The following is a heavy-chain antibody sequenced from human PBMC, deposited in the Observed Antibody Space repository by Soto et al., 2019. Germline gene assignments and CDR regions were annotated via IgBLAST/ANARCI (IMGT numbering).Heavy chain of an antibody. V-gene: IGHV1-18*01. CDR1: GYTFTSYG. J-gene: IGHJ6*03. CDR3: AREYPPIVVVPAAILSYYYYMDV. Sequence: ASVKVSCKASGYTFTSYGISWVRQAPGQGLEWMGWISAYNGNTNYAQKLQGRVTMTTDTSTSTAYMELRSLRSDDTAVYYCAREYPPIVVVPAAILSYYYYMDVWGKGTTVTVSS. D-gene: IGHD2-2*02. CDR2: ISAYNGNT.